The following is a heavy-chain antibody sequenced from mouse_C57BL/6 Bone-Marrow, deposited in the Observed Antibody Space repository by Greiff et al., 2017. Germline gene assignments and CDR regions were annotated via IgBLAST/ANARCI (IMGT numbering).Heavy chain of an antibody. Sequence: QVQLQQSGAELAKPGASVKLSCKASGYTFTSSWMHWVKQRPGQGLEWIGYINPSSGYTKYNQKFKDKATLTADKSSSTAYMQLSSLTYEDSAVYYCARGVLDWYFDVWGTGTTVTVSS. CDR2: INPSSGYT. J-gene: IGHJ1*03. D-gene: IGHD2-14*01. V-gene: IGHV1-7*01. CDR3: ARGVLDWYFDV. CDR1: GYTFTSSW.